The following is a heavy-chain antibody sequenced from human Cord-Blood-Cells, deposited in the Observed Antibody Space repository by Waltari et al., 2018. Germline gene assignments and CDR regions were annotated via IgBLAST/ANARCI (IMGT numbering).Heavy chain of an antibody. Sequence: QVQLVESGGGVVQPGRSLRLSCAASGFAFGSYALPWVRQAPGKGLEWVAVISYDGSNKYYADSVKGRFTISRDNSKNTLYLQMNSLRAEDTAVYYCARDSGSYAFDIWGQGTMVTVSS. CDR3: ARDSGSYAFDI. J-gene: IGHJ3*02. D-gene: IGHD1-26*01. CDR1: GFAFGSYA. V-gene: IGHV3-30-3*01. CDR2: ISYDGSNK.